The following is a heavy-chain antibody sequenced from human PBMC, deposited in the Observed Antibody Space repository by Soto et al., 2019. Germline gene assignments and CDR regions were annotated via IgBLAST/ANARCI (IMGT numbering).Heavy chain of an antibody. J-gene: IGHJ5*02. CDR2: IYYSGST. D-gene: IGHD5-12*01. Sequence: PSETLSLTCTVSGGSISSGGYYWSWIRQHPGKGLEWIGYIYYSGSTYYNPSLKSRVTISVDTSKNQSSLKLSSVTAADTAVYYCARAGALWLRFNYWFDPWGQGTLVTVSS. V-gene: IGHV4-31*03. CDR1: GGSISSGGYY. CDR3: ARAGALWLRFNYWFDP.